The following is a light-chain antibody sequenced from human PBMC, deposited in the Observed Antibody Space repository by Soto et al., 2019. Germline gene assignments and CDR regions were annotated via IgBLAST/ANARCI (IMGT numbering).Light chain of an antibody. Sequence: QSALTQPASVSGSPVQSITISCSGTSSDIGAYNYVSWYQQHPDKAPKLIIFDVTNRPSGVSGRFSGSKSANTASLTISGLQVEDEADYYCSSYTVSSAPVIFGGGTKVTVL. J-gene: IGLJ2*01. V-gene: IGLV2-14*03. CDR3: SSYTVSSAPVI. CDR1: SSDIGAYNY. CDR2: DVT.